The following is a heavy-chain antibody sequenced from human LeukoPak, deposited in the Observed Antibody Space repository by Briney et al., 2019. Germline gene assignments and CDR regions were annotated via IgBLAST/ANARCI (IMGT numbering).Heavy chain of an antibody. J-gene: IGHJ5*02. V-gene: IGHV1-69*06. CDR1: GGTFSSYA. Sequence: SVKVSCKASGGTFSSYAISWVRQAPGQGLEWMGGIIPIFGTANYAQKFQGRVTITADKSTSTAYMELSSLRSDDTAVYYCARVSFTMVRGVIISGPNWFDPWGQGTLVTVSS. D-gene: IGHD3-10*01. CDR2: IIPIFGTA. CDR3: ARVSFTMVRGVIISGPNWFDP.